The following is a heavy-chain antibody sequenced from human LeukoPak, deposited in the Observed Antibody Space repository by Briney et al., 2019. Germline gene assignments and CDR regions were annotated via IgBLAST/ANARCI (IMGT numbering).Heavy chain of an antibody. CDR3: ARDRALVSMVRGVMGYFYYYMDV. J-gene: IGHJ6*03. V-gene: IGHV3-7*01. CDR1: GLTFSSYW. Sequence: GGSLRLSCAASGLTFSSYWMSWVRQAPGKGLEWVANIKQDGSEKYYVDSVKGRFTISRDNAKNSLYLEMNSLRAEDTAVYYCARDRALVSMVRGVMGYFYYYMDVWGKGTTVTISS. CDR2: IKQDGSEK. D-gene: IGHD3-10*01.